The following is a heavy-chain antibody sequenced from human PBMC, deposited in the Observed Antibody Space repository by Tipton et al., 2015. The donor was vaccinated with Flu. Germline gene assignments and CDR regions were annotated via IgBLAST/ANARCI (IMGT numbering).Heavy chain of an antibody. J-gene: IGHJ5*01. CDR1: GGSINSYY. V-gene: IGHV4-59*04. CDR3: ARRDYSNYVSEPKNWFDS. CDR2: IHRGGNT. D-gene: IGHD4-11*01. Sequence: TLSLTCAVSGGSINSYYWSWVRQPPGKGLEWIANIHRGGNTYYNPSLRSRVTMSIDGSKNQFSLKLSSVTASDTAVYYCARRDYSNYVSEPKNWFDSWGLGTLVTVSS.